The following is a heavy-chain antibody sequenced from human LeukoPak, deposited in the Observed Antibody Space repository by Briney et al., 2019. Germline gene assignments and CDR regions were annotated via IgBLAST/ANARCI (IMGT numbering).Heavy chain of an antibody. CDR1: GYTFTGYY. V-gene: IGHV1-2*02. D-gene: IGHD6-19*01. CDR3: ARANHQQSRWLVRYSSPFFDY. J-gene: IGHJ4*02. Sequence: ASVKVSCKASGYTFTGYYMHWVRQAPGQGLEWMGWINPNSGGTNYAQKFQGRVTMTRDTPISTAYMELSRLRPDDTAVYYCARANHQQSRWLVRYSSPFFDYWGQGTLLTVSS. CDR2: INPNSGGT.